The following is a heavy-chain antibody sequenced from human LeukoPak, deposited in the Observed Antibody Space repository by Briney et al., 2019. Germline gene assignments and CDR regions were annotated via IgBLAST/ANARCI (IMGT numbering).Heavy chain of an antibody. V-gene: IGHV4-34*01. D-gene: IGHD6-13*01. CDR2: INHSGST. J-gene: IGHJ5*02. CDR1: GGSFSGYY. CDR3: ARGSIAAAGTNWFDP. Sequence: SETLSLTCAVYGGSFSGYYWSWIRQPPGKGLEWIGEINHSGSTNYNPSLKSRVTISVDTSKNQFSLKLSSVTAADTAVYYCARGSIAAAGTNWFDPSGQGTLVTVSS.